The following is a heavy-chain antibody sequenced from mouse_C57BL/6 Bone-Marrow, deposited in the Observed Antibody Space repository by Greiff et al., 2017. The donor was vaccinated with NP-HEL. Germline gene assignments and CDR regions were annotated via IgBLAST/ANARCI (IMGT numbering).Heavy chain of an antibody. CDR1: GYTFTDYY. J-gene: IGHJ4*01. V-gene: IGHV1-26*01. Sequence: EVQLQQSGPELVKPGASVKISCKASGYTFTDYYVNWVKQSHGKSLEWIGDINPNNGGTSYNQMFKGKATLTVDKSSSTAYMELRSLTSEDSAVYYCARATYYDYDGAMDYWGQGTSVTVSS. CDR2: INPNNGGT. D-gene: IGHD2-4*01. CDR3: ARATYYDYDGAMDY.